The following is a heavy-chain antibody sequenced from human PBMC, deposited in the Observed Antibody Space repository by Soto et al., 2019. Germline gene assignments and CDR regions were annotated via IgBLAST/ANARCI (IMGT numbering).Heavy chain of an antibody. D-gene: IGHD3-22*01. CDR1: GGTFTNYA. Sequence: QVQLVQSGAEVKKPGSSVRVSCKASGGTFTNYAVNWVRQAPGQGLEWMGGFIPVLGTASYPQNFQGRVTINADESTSTAYRDLSSLTPEGTGSYYGASTRTYYYHSNGWNWFDPWGQGTLVTVSS. CDR3: ASTRTYYYHSNGWNWFDP. J-gene: IGHJ5*02. V-gene: IGHV1-69*12. CDR2: FIPVLGTA.